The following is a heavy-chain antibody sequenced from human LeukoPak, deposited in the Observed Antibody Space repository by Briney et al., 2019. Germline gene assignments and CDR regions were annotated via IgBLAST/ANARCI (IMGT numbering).Heavy chain of an antibody. V-gene: IGHV4-30-4*08. CDR1: GVSISSGVYY. CDR3: ARGPTATTDY. J-gene: IGHJ4*02. CDR2: IYYSGSS. Sequence: SRTLSLTCTVSGVSISSGVYYWSWIRQHPRKGLEWIGYIYYSGSSFCNPSLKSRVTMSVDTSMNQFSLRLNSVTAADTAVYYCARGPTATTDYWGQGTLVT. D-gene: IGHD4-17*01.